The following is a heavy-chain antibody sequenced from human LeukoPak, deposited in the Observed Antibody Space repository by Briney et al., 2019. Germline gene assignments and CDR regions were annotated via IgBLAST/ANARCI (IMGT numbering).Heavy chain of an antibody. V-gene: IGHV4-59*01. CDR2: IYYTGST. CDR1: GGSISSYY. CDR3: ARALGGSRFGELRYFDY. D-gene: IGHD3-10*01. J-gene: IGHJ4*02. Sequence: SETLTLTCAVSGGSISSYYWSWIRQPPGKGLEWLGYIYYTGSTNYNPSLKSRVTISVDTSKNQFSLKLSSVTAADTAVYYCARALGGSRFGELRYFDYWGQGNLVTVSA.